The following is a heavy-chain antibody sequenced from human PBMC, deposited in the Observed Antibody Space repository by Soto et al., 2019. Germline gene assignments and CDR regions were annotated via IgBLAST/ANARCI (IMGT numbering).Heavy chain of an antibody. CDR3: ARNRDIAVAGTRAFDI. D-gene: IGHD6-19*01. CDR2: MSPNSGNT. Sequence: ASVKVSCKASGDTFTSYDTNWVRQATGQGLEWMGWMSPNSGNTGYAQKFQGRVTMTRNTSISTAYMELSSLRSEDTAVYYCARNRDIAVAGTRAFDIWGQGTMVTVSS. CDR1: GDTFTSYD. V-gene: IGHV1-8*01. J-gene: IGHJ3*02.